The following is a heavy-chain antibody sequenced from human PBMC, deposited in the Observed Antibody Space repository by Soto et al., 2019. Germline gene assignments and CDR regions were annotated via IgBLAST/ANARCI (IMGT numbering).Heavy chain of an antibody. CDR3: ARVTYLYFVSGKSLSDFYT. CDR2: IYYTRTT. J-gene: IGHJ4*02. CDR1: DGTISTYY. V-gene: IGHV4-59*07. D-gene: IGHD3-16*01. Sequence: SDTLSLTCTVCDGTISTYYWSWLRQPPGKGLEWIGYIYYTRTTNYNPSLKSRVTISIDTSKNQFSLSLSSVTAADTAVYYCARVTYLYFVSGKSLSDFYTWGQEDVVTVSS.